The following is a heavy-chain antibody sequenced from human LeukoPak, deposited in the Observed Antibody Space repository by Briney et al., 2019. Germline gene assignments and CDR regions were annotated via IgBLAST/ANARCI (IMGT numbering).Heavy chain of an antibody. CDR1: GYTFTGYY. CDR3: ARAIIVVVPAAMAAFDI. J-gene: IGHJ3*02. D-gene: IGHD2-2*01. CDR2: INPNSGGT. Sequence: ASVKVSRKASGYTFTGYYMHWVQQAPGQGLEWMGWINPNSGGTNYAQKFQGRVTMTRDTSISTAYMELSRLRSDDTAVYYCARAIIVVVPAAMAAFDIWGQGTMVTVSS. V-gene: IGHV1-2*02.